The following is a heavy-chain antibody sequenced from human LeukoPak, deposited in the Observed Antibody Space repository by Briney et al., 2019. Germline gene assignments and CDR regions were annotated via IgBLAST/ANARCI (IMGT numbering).Heavy chain of an antibody. Sequence: ASVKVSCKASGYTFTTHGIAWVRQAPGQGLEWMGWISAHNGNTNYAQSLQGRVTMTTDTSTNTAYMKLRSLRSDGTAVYYCARDGYFDLWGRGTLVTVSS. CDR2: ISAHNGNT. J-gene: IGHJ2*01. CDR3: ARDGYFDL. CDR1: GYTFTTHG. V-gene: IGHV1-18*01.